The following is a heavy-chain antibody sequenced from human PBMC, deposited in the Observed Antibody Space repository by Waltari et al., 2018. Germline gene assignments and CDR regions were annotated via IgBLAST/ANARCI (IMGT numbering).Heavy chain of an antibody. D-gene: IGHD3-10*01. V-gene: IGHV5-51*01. CDR2: IDPGDSDT. CDR1: GYSFTSYW. CDR3: ARHGPPGPMVQGVRTFDI. J-gene: IGHJ3*02. Sequence: EVQLVQSGAEVKKPGESLKISCKGSGYSFTSYWIGWVRQMPGKGLEWMGSIDPGDSDTRYSPSFQGQVTISADKSSSTAYLQWSSLKASDTAMYYCARHGPPGPMVQGVRTFDIWGQGTMVTVSS.